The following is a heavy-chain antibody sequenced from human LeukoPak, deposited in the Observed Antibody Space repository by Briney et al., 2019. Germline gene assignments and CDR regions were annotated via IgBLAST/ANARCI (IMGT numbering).Heavy chain of an antibody. D-gene: IGHD3-22*01. CDR3: AKGRYYYDSSDAFDI. Sequence: GGSLRLSCAASGFTFSSYAMSWVRQAPGKGLEWVSAISGSGGSTYYADSVKGQFTISRDNSKNTLFLQMNSLRAEDTAVYYCAKGRYYYDSSDAFDIWGQGTMVTVSS. V-gene: IGHV3-23*01. CDR1: GFTFSSYA. J-gene: IGHJ3*02. CDR2: ISGSGGST.